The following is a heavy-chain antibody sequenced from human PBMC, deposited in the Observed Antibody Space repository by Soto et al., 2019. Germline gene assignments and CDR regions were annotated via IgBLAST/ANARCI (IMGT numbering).Heavy chain of an antibody. D-gene: IGHD3-16*01. V-gene: IGHV6-1*01. CDR3: AREFPYYASSDSYLAY. J-gene: IGHJ4*03. Sequence: SQTLSLTCAISGDSVSGNSAAWNWIRQSPSRGLEWLGRTYYRSRWYNDYAVSVKSRITVTPDTSKNQFSLHLNSVTPEDTAVYYCAREFPYYASSDSYLAYWGQGALVTVSS. CDR1: GDSVSGNSAA. CDR2: TYYRSRWYN.